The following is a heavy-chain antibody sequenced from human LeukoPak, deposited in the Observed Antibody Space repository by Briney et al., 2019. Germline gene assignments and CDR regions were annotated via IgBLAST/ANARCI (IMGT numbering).Heavy chain of an antibody. CDR1: GGSISSSSYY. D-gene: IGHD1-14*01. J-gene: IGHJ4*02. CDR3: ARQQPELDY. V-gene: IGHV4-39*01. Sequence: PSETLSLTCTVSGGSISSSSYYWGWIRQPPGKGLEWIGSIYHSGNNYYNPSLKSRLTISVDTSKNQFSLKLSSVAAADTAVYYCARQQPELDYWGQGTLVTVSS. CDR2: IYHSGNN.